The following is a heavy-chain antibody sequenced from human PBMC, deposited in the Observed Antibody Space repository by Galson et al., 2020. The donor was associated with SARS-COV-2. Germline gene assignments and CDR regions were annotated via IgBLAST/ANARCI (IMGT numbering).Heavy chain of an antibody. Sequence: ETSETLSLTCTVSGGSISSYYWSWIRQPPGKGLERIGYIYYSGSTNYNPSLKSRVTISVDTSKNQFSLKLSSVTAADTAVYYCARGLHYYDSSGYYFDYWGQGTLVTVSS. CDR2: IYYSGST. J-gene: IGHJ4*02. V-gene: IGHV4-59*01. CDR1: GGSISSYY. D-gene: IGHD3-22*01. CDR3: ARGLHYYDSSGYYFDY.